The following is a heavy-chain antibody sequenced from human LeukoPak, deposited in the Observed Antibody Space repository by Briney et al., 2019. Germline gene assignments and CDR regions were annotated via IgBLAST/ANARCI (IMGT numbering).Heavy chain of an antibody. V-gene: IGHV5-51*01. Sequence: GASLQISCKGSGSSFASYWIVWVRQLPGKGLEWMGIIYPGDSDTRYSPSFQGQVTISADKSISTAYLQWSSLKASDTAIYYCARQSGERWLQSYYFIYWGQGTLVTVSS. CDR2: IYPGDSDT. J-gene: IGHJ4*02. CDR3: ARQSGERWLQSYYFIY. CDR1: GSSFASYW. D-gene: IGHD5-24*01.